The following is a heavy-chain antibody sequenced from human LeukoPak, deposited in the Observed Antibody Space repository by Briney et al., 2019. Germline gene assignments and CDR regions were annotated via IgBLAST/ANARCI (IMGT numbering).Heavy chain of an antibody. CDR1: GGTFSSYA. Sequence: SVKVSCKASGGTFSSYAISWVRQAPGQGLGWMGRIIPIFGTANYAQKFQGRVTITADKSTSTAYMELSSLRSEDTAAYYCARGGDANYYYYMDVWGKGTTVTVSS. J-gene: IGHJ6*03. CDR2: IIPIFGTA. CDR3: ARGGDANYYYYMDV. D-gene: IGHD5-24*01. V-gene: IGHV1-69*06.